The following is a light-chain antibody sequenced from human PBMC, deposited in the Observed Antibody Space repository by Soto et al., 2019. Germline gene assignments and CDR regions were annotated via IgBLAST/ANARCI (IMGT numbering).Light chain of an antibody. V-gene: IGKV1-39*01. CDR2: AAS. J-gene: IGKJ4*01. CDR3: QQNFITPLT. Sequence: DIQMTQSPSSLSAFVGDRVTITCRASQSISAYLTWFQQKPGKAPKLLIHAASRLETGVPSRFSGGGSGTDFTLTISSLEPEDFATYYCQQNFITPLTFGGGTKVEIK. CDR1: QSISAY.